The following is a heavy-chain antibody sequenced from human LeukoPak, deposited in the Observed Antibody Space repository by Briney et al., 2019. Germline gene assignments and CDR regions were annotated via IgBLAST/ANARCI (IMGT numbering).Heavy chain of an antibody. CDR3: AKYFYDSSTYSFDY. V-gene: IGHV3-23*01. CDR2: IGSGGTT. J-gene: IGHJ4*02. D-gene: IGHD3-22*01. Sequence: GGSLRLSCAASGFTFSNYAMSWVRQAPGKGLEWVSSIGSGGTTHYADSVKGRFTISRDNSKNPLFLQMNSLRAEDTAVYYCAKYFYDSSTYSFDYWGQGTLVTVSS. CDR1: GFTFSNYA.